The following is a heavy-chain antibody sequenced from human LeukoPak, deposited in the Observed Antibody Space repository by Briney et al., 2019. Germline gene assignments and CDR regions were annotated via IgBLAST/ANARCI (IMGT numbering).Heavy chain of an antibody. J-gene: IGHJ4*02. D-gene: IGHD2-15*01. CDR2: INHSGST. CDR3: ARGRIYGY. V-gene: IGHV4-34*01. Sequence: SETLSLTCAVYGGSFSGYYWSWIRQPPGKGLEWIGEINHSGSTNYNPSLKSRVTISVDTSKNQFSLKLSSVTAADTAVYYCARGRIYGYWGQGTLVTVSS. CDR1: GGSFSGYY.